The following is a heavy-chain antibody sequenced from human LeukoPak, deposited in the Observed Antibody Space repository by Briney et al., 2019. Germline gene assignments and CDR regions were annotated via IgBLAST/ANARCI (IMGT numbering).Heavy chain of an antibody. CDR3: ARLYGSGSYYNAFYYYYYYMDV. CDR1: GGSISSSSYY. V-gene: IGHV4-39*07. Sequence: PSETLSLTCTVSGGSISSSSYYWGWIRQPPGKGLEWIGSIYYSGSTYYNPSLKSRFTISVDTTKNQFSLKLSSVTAADTAVYYCARLYGSGSYYNAFYYYYYYMDVWGKGTTVTVSS. D-gene: IGHD3-10*01. J-gene: IGHJ6*03. CDR2: IYYSGST.